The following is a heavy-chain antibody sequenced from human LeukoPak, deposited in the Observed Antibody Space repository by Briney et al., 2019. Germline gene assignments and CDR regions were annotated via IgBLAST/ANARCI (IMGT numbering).Heavy chain of an antibody. D-gene: IGHD6-13*01. J-gene: IGHJ4*02. CDR3: ARTAAAGGVSFDY. CDR1: GYTLTELS. CDR2: INPNSGGT. V-gene: IGHV1-2*02. Sequence: ASVKVSCKVSGYTLTELSMHWVRQAPGKGLEWMGWINPNSGGTNYAQKVQGRVTMTRDTSISTAYMELSTLRSDDPAVYYCARTAAAGGVSFDYWGQGTLVTVSS.